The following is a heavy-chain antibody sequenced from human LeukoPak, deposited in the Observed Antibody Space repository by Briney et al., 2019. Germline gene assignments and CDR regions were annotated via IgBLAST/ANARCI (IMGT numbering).Heavy chain of an antibody. D-gene: IGHD1-26*01. J-gene: IGHJ4*02. V-gene: IGHV1-24*01. CDR3: ATGRGYSGSWNYFDY. Sequence: GASVKVSCKVSGYTLTELSMHWVRQAPGKGLEWMGGFDPEDGETIYAQKFQGRVTMTEDTSTDTAYMELSSLRFEDTAVYYCATGRGYSGSWNYFDYWGQGTLVTVSS. CDR1: GYTLTELS. CDR2: FDPEDGET.